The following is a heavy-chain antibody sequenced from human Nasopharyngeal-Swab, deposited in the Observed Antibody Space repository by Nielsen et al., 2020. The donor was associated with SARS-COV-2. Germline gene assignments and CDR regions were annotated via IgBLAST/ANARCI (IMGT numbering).Heavy chain of an antibody. CDR2: IYHSGST. CDR3: ARGHSSSSQYFDY. Sequence: SETLSLTCTVAGHSISSGYYWGWIRQPPGKGLEWIGSIYHSGSTYYNPSLKSRVTISVDTSKNQFSLRLSSVTAADTAVYYCARGHSSSSQYFDYWGQGTLVTVSS. J-gene: IGHJ4*02. V-gene: IGHV4-38-2*02. D-gene: IGHD6-6*01. CDR1: GHSISSGYY.